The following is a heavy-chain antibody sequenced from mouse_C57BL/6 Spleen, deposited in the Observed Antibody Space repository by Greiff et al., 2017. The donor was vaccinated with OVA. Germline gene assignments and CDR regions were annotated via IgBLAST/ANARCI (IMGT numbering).Heavy chain of an antibody. CDR3: ARVYGNYEGDYAMDY. V-gene: IGHV1-59*01. D-gene: IGHD2-1*01. CDR1: GYTFTSYW. CDR2: IDPSDSYT. Sequence: QVQLQQPGAELVRPGPSVKLSCKASGYTFTSYWMHWVKQRPGQGLEWIGVIDPSDSYTNYNQKFKGKATLTVDTSSSTAYMQLSSLTSEDSAVYYCARVYGNYEGDYAMDYWGQGTSVTVSS. J-gene: IGHJ4*01.